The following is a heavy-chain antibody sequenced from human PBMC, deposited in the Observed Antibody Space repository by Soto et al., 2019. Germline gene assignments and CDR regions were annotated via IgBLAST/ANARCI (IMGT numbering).Heavy chain of an antibody. Sequence: EVQLAESGGGLAQPGGPLRFSVPAPGLTLSGFVMVWVRQAPGKGREYVSGISINGFGPYYANSVQGRFTISRDNSKNTVDLQMGSLRPEDMAVYYCARRARPDFYYMDVWGKGTTVTVSS. CDR1: GLTLSGFV. CDR3: ARRARPDFYYMDV. D-gene: IGHD6-6*01. J-gene: IGHJ6*03. V-gene: IGHV3-64*01. CDR2: ISINGFGP.